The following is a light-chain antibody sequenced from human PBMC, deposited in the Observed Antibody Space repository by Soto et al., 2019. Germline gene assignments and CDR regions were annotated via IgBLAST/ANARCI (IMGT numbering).Light chain of an antibody. CDR2: GAS. J-gene: IGKJ4*01. V-gene: IGKV3D-15*01. CDR3: QQYDKWPLT. Sequence: EIVMTQSPATLSVSPGEGATLSCRTSPSVDNNLAWYQQKPGQAPRLLIFGASTRATGIPARFSGSGSGTDFTLTISSLQSEDFAVYICQQYDKWPLTFGGGTKVDIK. CDR1: PSVDNN.